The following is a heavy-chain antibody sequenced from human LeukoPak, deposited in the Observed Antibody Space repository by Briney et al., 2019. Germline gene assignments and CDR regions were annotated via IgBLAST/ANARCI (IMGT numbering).Heavy chain of an antibody. CDR2: ISSSGSTI. Sequence: GGTLRLSCEASGFTFSSYEMNWVRQAPGKGLEWVSYISSSGSTIYYADSVKGRFTISRDNAKNSLYLQMNSLRAEDTAVYYCARDDCSSTSCSYYYYYGMDVWGQGTTVTVSS. J-gene: IGHJ6*02. CDR1: GFTFSSYE. D-gene: IGHD2-2*01. CDR3: ARDDCSSTSCSYYYYYGMDV. V-gene: IGHV3-48*03.